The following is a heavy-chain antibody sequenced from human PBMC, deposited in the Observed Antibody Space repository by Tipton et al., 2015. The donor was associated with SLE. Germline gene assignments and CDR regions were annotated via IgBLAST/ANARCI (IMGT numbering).Heavy chain of an antibody. D-gene: IGHD7-27*01. J-gene: IGHJ4*02. CDR1: GGSVSSGSYY. Sequence: TLSLTCTVSGGSVSSGSYYWSWIRQPPGKGLEWIGYIYYSGSTYYNPSLKSRVTISVDTSKNQFSLQLNSVTPEDTAVYYCARDLLTGSDYWGQGTLVTVSS. CDR2: IYYSGST. V-gene: IGHV4-31*03. CDR3: ARDLLTGSDY.